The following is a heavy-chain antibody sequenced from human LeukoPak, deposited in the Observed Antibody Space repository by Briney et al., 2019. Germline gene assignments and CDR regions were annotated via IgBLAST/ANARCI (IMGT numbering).Heavy chain of an antibody. D-gene: IGHD3-10*01. CDR1: GGSFSGYY. CDR2: INHSGST. Sequence: SETLSLTCAVYGGSFSGYYWSWIRQPPGKGLEWIGEINHSGSTNYNPSLKSRVTISVDTSKNQFSLKLSSVTAADTAVYYCARVSTYYYGSGSYLGRWFFDYWGQGTLVTVSS. J-gene: IGHJ4*02. CDR3: ARVSTYYYGSGSYLGRWFFDY. V-gene: IGHV4-34*01.